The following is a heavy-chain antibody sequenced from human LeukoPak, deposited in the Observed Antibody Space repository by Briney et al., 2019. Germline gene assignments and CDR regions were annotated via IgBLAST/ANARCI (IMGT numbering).Heavy chain of an antibody. Sequence: PGESLKISCKGSGYIFSDYWINWVRQMPGKGLEWMGIIYPGDSDTRYSPSFQGQVTISVDKSINTAYLQWSSLKASDTAMYYCARTYYYDSSAYYNPFDIWGQGTMVTVSS. D-gene: IGHD3-22*01. CDR1: GYIFSDYW. J-gene: IGHJ3*02. CDR3: ARTYYYDSSAYYNPFDI. V-gene: IGHV5-51*01. CDR2: IYPGDSDT.